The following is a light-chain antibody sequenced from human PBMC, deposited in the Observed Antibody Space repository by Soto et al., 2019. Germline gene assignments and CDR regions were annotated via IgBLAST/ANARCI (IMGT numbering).Light chain of an antibody. CDR2: GAS. CDR1: QSVSSN. Sequence: EIVMTQSPATLSVCPGERATLSCRASQSVSSNLAWYQQKPGQAPRLLIYGASTRATGIPARFSGSGSGTEFTLTISSLQSEDFAVYYCQQYNNWPPSWTFGQGTKVEIK. J-gene: IGKJ1*01. CDR3: QQYNNWPPSWT. V-gene: IGKV3-15*01.